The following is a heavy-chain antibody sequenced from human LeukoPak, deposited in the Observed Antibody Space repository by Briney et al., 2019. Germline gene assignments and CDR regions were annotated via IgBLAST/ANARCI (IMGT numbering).Heavy chain of an antibody. J-gene: IGHJ4*02. CDR1: GFTFSNYA. CDR3: ARSGVATCHY. D-gene: IGHD2-15*01. CDR2: INPNDDGRS. V-gene: IGHV3-23*01. Sequence: GGSLRLSCLASGFTFSNYAMCWIRQAPEKGLEWVSSINPNDDGRSFFANFVEGRSTISRDDSRSAVYLQMNNLRAEDTAVYYCARSGVATCHYWGQGILVTVSS.